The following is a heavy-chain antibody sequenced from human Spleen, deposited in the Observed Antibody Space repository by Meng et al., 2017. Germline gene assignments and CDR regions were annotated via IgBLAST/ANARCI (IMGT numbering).Heavy chain of an antibody. CDR3: SGHIDY. Sequence: EVQLVGVGGGLVKPGGALRLSCEGSGFTFSNACMTWVRQGPGKRLEWVGRIKSKPDGETIDYAAPVKGRFTISRDDSKNTVYLQMNSLKSEDTAVYYCSGHIDYWGQGTLVTVSS. D-gene: IGHD5-12*01. J-gene: IGHJ4*02. V-gene: IGHV3-15*01. CDR1: GFTFSNAC. CDR2: IKSKPDGETI.